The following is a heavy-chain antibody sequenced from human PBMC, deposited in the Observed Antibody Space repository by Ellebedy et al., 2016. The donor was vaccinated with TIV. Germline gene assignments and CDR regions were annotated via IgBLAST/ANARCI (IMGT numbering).Heavy chain of an antibody. V-gene: IGHV1-18*04. J-gene: IGHJ4*02. Sequence: ASVKVSCKAFGYIFSAYGISWVRQAPGQGLEWMGWISTSNGTTKYAQMFQDRVTMTTDTSTSTAYMELRSLGSGDTAVYFCARDPPGTTEDYWGQGTQVTVSS. CDR1: GYIFSAYG. D-gene: IGHD4-17*01. CDR3: ARDPPGTTEDY. CDR2: ISTSNGTT.